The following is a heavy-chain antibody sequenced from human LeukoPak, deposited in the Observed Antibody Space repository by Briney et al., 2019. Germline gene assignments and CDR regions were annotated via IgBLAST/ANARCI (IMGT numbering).Heavy chain of an antibody. CDR3: ARGFGKVAANVFGGYTMDV. CDR1: GGSFSGYY. J-gene: IGHJ6*02. Sequence: ETLSLTCAVYGGSFSGYYWSWIRQPPGKGLEWVSLIYTGGSTYYADSVKGRFTISRDNSKNTLYLQMNSLRPEDAAVYYCARGFGKVAANVFGGYTMDVWGQGTTVTVSS. D-gene: IGHD6-6*01. CDR2: IYTGGST. V-gene: IGHV3-66*02.